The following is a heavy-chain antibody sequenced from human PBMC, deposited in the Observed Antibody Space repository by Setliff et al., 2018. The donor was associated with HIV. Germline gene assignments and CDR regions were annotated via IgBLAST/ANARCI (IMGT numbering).Heavy chain of an antibody. Sequence: PSETLSLTCAVSGYSISSDYFWGWIRQPPGKRLEWIGSFYQSGNMYCNPSLKSRVTISVDTSKNQSSLRLTSVTAADTAVYYCARGGRSWFQNFHGAFDIWGQGTMVTVSS. CDR2: FYQSGNM. CDR1: GYSISSDYF. J-gene: IGHJ3*02. V-gene: IGHV4-38-2*01. CDR3: ARGGRSWFQNFHGAFDI. D-gene: IGHD3-16*01.